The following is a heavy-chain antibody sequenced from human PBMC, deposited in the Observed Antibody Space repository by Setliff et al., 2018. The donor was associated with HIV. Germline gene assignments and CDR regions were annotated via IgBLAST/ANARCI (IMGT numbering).Heavy chain of an antibody. D-gene: IGHD3-22*01. Sequence: SETLSLTCTVSGGSISSDSSSWTWIRQHPGKGLEWIGCIFNSGSTHYKPSLKSRLTISLDTSKSQFSLNLRSVTAADTAVYYCARDLSTDSSGPYYHMDVWGRGTTVTSP. J-gene: IGHJ6*03. CDR1: GGSISSDSSS. CDR2: IFNSGST. CDR3: ARDLSTDSSGPYYHMDV. V-gene: IGHV4-31*03.